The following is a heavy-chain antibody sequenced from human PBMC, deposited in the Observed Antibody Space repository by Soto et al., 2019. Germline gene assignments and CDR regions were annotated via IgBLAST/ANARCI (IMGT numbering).Heavy chain of an antibody. CDR3: ARDPGNDEAMDY. CDR2: IWHDGKNK. Sequence: PGGSLRLSCAVSGFPFSSFAMHWVRQAPGKGLEWVAVIWHDGKNKYYADSVQGRFTISRDNSKNTMYLQMNSLRDEDTAVYYCARDPGNDEAMDYWGQGTLVTVSS. CDR1: GFPFSSFA. D-gene: IGHD1-1*01. V-gene: IGHV3-33*08. J-gene: IGHJ4*02.